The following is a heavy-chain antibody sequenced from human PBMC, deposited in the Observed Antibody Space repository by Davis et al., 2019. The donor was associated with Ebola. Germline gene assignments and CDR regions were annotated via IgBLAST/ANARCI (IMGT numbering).Heavy chain of an antibody. CDR3: ASGWLRGKFEP. J-gene: IGHJ5*02. CDR2: TYYNSKWYH. Sequence: HSQTLSLTCAISGDSVSSGSTAWNWIRQSPLRGLEWLVRTYYNSKWYHDYAVSVSSRITINPDTSKNQCSLQLNSVTPEDTAVYYCASGWLRGKFEPWGQGTLVTVSS. CDR1: GDSVSSGSTA. D-gene: IGHD6-19*01. V-gene: IGHV6-1*01.